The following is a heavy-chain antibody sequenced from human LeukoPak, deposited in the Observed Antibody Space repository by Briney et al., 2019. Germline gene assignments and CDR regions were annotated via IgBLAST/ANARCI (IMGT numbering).Heavy chain of an antibody. CDR3: ASLSDYGDPYYFDY. D-gene: IGHD4-17*01. J-gene: IGHJ4*02. CDR2: IKQDGSEI. V-gene: IGHV3-7*03. CDR1: GFTFSSYW. Sequence: GGSLRLSCAASGFTFSSYWMSWVRQAPGKGLEWVANIKQDGSEIYYVDSVKGRFTISRDNAKNSLYLQMNSLRAEDTAVYYCASLSDYGDPYYFDYWGQGTLVTVSS.